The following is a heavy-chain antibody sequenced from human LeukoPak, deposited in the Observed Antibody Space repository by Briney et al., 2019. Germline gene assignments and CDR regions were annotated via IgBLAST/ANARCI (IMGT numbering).Heavy chain of an antibody. CDR2: ISWNSGSI. J-gene: IGHJ4*02. CDR1: GFTFGDYA. D-gene: IGHD3-22*01. CDR3: AKDSYYDSSGYYQLDY. Sequence: GGSLRLSCAASGFTFGDYAMHWVRQAPGKGLEWVSGISWNSGSIGYADSVKGRFTISRDNAKNSLYLQMNSLRAEDTALYYCAKDSYYDSSGYYQLDYWGQGTLVTVSS. V-gene: IGHV3-9*01.